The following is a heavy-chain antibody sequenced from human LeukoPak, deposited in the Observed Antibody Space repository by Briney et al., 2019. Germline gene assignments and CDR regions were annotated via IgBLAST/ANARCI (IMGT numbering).Heavy chain of an antibody. V-gene: IGHV4-4*02. J-gene: IGHJ4*02. Sequence: SETLSLTCAVSGGSISSSNWWSWVRQPPGKGLEWIGEIYRSGSTNYNPSLKSRVTISVDKAKNQFSLKLSSVTAADTAVYYCAISSGYYYGLFDYWGQGTLVTVSS. CDR1: GGSISSSNW. CDR3: AISSGYYYGLFDY. CDR2: IYRSGST. D-gene: IGHD3-22*01.